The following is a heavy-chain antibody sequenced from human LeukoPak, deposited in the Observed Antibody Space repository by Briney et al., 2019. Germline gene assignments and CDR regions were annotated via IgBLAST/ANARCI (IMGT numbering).Heavy chain of an antibody. D-gene: IGHD1-1*01. V-gene: IGHV1-2*02. CDR1: GYTFTGYY. CDR2: INPSSGDT. Sequence: ASVKVSCKASGYTFTGYYMHWVRQAPGQGLEWMGWINPSSGDTNYAQKFQGRVTMTRGTSISTAYMELSRLKSDDTAVYYCARDWRDAFDIWGQGTMVTVSS. CDR3: ARDWRDAFDI. J-gene: IGHJ3*02.